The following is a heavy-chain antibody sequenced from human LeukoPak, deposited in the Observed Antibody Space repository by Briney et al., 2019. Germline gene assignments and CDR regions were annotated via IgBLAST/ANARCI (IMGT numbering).Heavy chain of an antibody. J-gene: IGHJ4*02. CDR2: ISGSGGST. D-gene: IGHD3-22*01. V-gene: IGHV3-23*01. CDR3: AKQDQVMIVVRS. Sequence: GGSLRLSCAASGFTFSSYAMSWVRQAPGKGLEWVSAISGSGGSTYYADSVKGRFTISRDNSKNTLYLQMNSLRAEDTAVYYGAKQDQVMIVVRSWGQGTLVTVSS. CDR1: GFTFSSYA.